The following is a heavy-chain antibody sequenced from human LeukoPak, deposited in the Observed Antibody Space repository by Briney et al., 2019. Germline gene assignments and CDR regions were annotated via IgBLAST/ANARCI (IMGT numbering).Heavy chain of an antibody. D-gene: IGHD5-18*01. Sequence: GGSLRLSRAASGFTFSTYAMTWVRQAPGKGLEWVAFIRYDGSYKYYADSVKGRFTISRDNSKNTLYLQMNNLRAEDTAVYYCAKDPRDHSYGWSWRYFDYWGQGTLVTVSS. CDR1: GFTFSTYA. CDR3: AKDPRDHSYGWSWRYFDY. J-gene: IGHJ4*02. V-gene: IGHV3-30*02. CDR2: IRYDGSYK.